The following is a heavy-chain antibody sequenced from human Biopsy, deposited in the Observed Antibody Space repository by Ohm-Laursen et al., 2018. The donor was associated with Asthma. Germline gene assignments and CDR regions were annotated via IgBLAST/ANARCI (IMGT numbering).Heavy chain of an antibody. CDR2: ISYDGSNK. V-gene: IGHV3-30*03. CDR3: ARDGADCSSTSCYGGDYYYYSGLEV. J-gene: IGHJ6*02. D-gene: IGHD2-2*01. Sequence: SLRLSCAASGFTFSSYGMHWVRQAPGKGLEWVAVISYDGSNKYYADSVKGRFTISRDNSKNTLYLQMNSLRAEDTAVYYCARDGADCSSTSCYGGDYYYYSGLEVWGQGTTVTVSS. CDR1: GFTFSSYG.